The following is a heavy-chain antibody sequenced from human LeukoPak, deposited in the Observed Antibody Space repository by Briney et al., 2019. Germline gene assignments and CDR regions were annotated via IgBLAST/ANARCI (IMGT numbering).Heavy chain of an antibody. J-gene: IGHJ6*03. V-gene: IGHV3-30*03. Sequence: GGSLRLSCAASGFTFSSYWMSWVRQAPGKGLEWVAVISYDGSNKYYADSVKGRFTISRDNSKNTLYLQMNSLRAEDTAVYYCAHLYYDYMDVWGKGTTVIVSS. CDR3: AHLYYDYMDV. CDR1: GFTFSSYW. CDR2: ISYDGSNK.